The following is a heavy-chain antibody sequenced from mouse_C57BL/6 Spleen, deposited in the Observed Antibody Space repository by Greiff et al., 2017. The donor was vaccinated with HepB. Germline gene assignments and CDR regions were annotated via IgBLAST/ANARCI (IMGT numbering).Heavy chain of an antibody. CDR1: GFTFSDYG. D-gene: IGHD2-3*01. CDR2: ISSGSSTI. CDR3: ARRDGKNWYFDV. V-gene: IGHV5-17*01. J-gene: IGHJ1*03. Sequence: DVQLVESGGGLVKPGGSLKLSCAASGFTFSDYGMHWVRQAPEKGLEWVAYISSGSSTIYYADTVKGRFTISRDNAKNTLFLQMTSLRSEDTAMYYCARRDGKNWYFDVWGTGTTVTVSS.